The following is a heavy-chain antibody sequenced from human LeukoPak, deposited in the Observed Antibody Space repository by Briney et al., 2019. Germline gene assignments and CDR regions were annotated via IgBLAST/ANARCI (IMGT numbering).Heavy chain of an antibody. CDR3: ARGKLAPLIGPYYYYGMDV. Sequence: GGSLRLSCAASGFTFSSYAMHWVRQAPGKGLGWVAVISYDGSNKYYADSVKGRFTISRDNSKNTLYLQMNSLRAEDTAVYYCARGKLAPLIGPYYYYGMDVWGQGTMVTVSS. J-gene: IGHJ6*02. CDR1: GFTFSSYA. D-gene: IGHD3-22*01. CDR2: ISYDGSNK. V-gene: IGHV3-30-3*01.